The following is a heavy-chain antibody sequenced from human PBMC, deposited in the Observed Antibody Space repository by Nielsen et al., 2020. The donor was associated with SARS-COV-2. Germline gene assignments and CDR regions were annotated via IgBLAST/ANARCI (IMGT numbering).Heavy chain of an antibody. Sequence: SETLSLTCSVSGGSISSYYWSWIRQPPGKGLEWIGFIYYTGSTNYNPSLKSRVTISVDTSKNQFSLKLSSVTAADTAVYYCARGYPGYGMDVWGQGTTVTVSS. CDR1: GGSISSYY. V-gene: IGHV4-59*08. J-gene: IGHJ6*02. CDR3: ARGYPGYGMDV. D-gene: IGHD2-15*01. CDR2: IYYTGST.